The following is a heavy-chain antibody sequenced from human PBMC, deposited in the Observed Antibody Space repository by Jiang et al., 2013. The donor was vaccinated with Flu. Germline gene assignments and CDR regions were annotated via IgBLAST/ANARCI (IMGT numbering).Heavy chain of an antibody. V-gene: IGHV5-10-1*01. CDR1: GYAFTNYW. Sequence: GAEVKKPGESLRISCQGSGYAFTNYWISWVRQMPGKGLEWMGRIDPSDSYTNYSPSFQGHVTISADKSISTAYLQWSSLKASDTAMYYCARQGVYIAAADSDAFDIWGQGTMVTVSS. CDR2: IDPSDSYT. D-gene: IGHD6-13*01. J-gene: IGHJ3*02. CDR3: ARQGVYIAAADSDAFDI.